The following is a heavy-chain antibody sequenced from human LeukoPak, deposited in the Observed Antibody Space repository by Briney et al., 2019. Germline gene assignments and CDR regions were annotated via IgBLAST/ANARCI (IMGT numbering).Heavy chain of an antibody. CDR2: IYYSGST. CDR3: AREPVVVPVAFKVDGMDV. CDR1: GGSISSYY. D-gene: IGHD2-2*01. J-gene: IGHJ6*02. Sequence: SETLSLTCTVSGGSISSYYWSWLRQPPGKGLEWIGYIYYSGSTNYNPSLKSRVTISVDTSKNQFSLKLSSVTAADTAVYYCAREPVVVPVAFKVDGMDVWGQGTTVTVSS. V-gene: IGHV4-59*01.